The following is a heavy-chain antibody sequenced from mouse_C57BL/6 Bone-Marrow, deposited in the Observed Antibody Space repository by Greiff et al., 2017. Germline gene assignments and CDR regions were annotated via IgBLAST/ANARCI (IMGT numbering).Heavy chain of an antibody. CDR2: IYPRSGNT. CDR1: GYTFTSYG. J-gene: IGHJ1*03. V-gene: IGHV1-81*01. D-gene: IGHD1-1*01. Sequence: QVQLQQSGAELARPGASVKLSCKASGYTFTSYGISWVKQRTGQGLEWIGEIYPRSGNTYYNEKFKGKATLTADKSSSTAYMELRSLTSEDSAVYFCARKTTVVVYWYFDVWGTGTTVTVSS. CDR3: ARKTTVVVYWYFDV.